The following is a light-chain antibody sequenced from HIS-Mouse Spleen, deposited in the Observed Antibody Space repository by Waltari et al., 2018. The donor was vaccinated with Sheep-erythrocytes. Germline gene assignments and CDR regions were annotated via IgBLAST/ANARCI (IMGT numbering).Light chain of an antibody. CDR3: CSYAGSSTPWV. CDR1: SSDVGGYNY. V-gene: IGLV2-11*01. J-gene: IGLJ3*02. Sequence: QSALTQPRSVSGSPGQSVTISCTGTSSDVGGYNYVSWYQQHPGKAPKLMIYDVSKRPSGCPERFSGSKSGNPASLTISGLQAEDEADYYCCSYAGSSTPWVFGGGTKLTVL. CDR2: DVS.